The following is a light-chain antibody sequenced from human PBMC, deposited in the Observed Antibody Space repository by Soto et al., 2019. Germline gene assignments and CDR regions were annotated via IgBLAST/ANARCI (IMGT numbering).Light chain of an antibody. V-gene: IGLV1-36*01. Sequence: QSVLTQPPSVSEAPRQRVTISCSGSSSNIGNNAVNWYQQLPGKAPKLLIYYDDLLPSGVSDRFSGSKSGTSASLAISGLQSEDEADYYCAAWDDSLNGRVFGGGIKVTFL. J-gene: IGLJ3*02. CDR1: SSNIGNNA. CDR3: AAWDDSLNGRV. CDR2: YDD.